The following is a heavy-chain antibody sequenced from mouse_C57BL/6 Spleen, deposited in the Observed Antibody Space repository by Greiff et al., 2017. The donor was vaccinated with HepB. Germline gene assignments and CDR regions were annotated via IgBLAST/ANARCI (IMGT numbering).Heavy chain of an antibody. CDR3: ARGGTYYDGSLWYFDV. CDR2: IYPGDGDT. CDR1: GYAFSSSW. V-gene: IGHV1-82*01. D-gene: IGHD1-1*01. J-gene: IGHJ1*03. Sequence: QVQLKQSGPELVKPGASVKISCKASGYAFSSSWMNWVKQRPGKGLEWIGRIYPGDGDTNYNGKFKGKATLTADKSSSTAYMQLSSLTSEDSAVYFGARGGTYYDGSLWYFDVWGTGTTVTVSS.